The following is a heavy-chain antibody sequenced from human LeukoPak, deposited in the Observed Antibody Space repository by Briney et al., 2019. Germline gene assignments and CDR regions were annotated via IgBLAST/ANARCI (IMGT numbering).Heavy chain of an antibody. D-gene: IGHD2-2*01. CDR3: AREGGYCSSTSCDGAFDY. Sequence: SETLSLTCAVYGGSFSGYYWSWIRQPPGKGLEWIGEINHSGSANYNPSLKSRVTISVDTSKNQFSLKLSSVTAADTAVYYCAREGGYCSSTSCDGAFDYWGQGTLVTVSS. CDR2: INHSGSA. J-gene: IGHJ4*02. CDR1: GGSFSGYY. V-gene: IGHV4-34*01.